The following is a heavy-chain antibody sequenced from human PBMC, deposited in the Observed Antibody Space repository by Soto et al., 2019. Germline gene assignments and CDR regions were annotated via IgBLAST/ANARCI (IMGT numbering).Heavy chain of an antibody. J-gene: IGHJ4*02. CDR3: AKKGCPTTTCPSYFDY. CDR1: GFTFATYS. D-gene: IGHD2-2*01. Sequence: AGGSLRLSCAASGFTFATYSMTWVRQAPGKGLEWVSGITSGGATYYADSAKGRFTISRDNARNTVYLQMNSLRAEDTAVYFCAKKGCPTTTCPSYFDYWGLGILVTVSS. CDR2: ITSGGAT. V-gene: IGHV3-23*01.